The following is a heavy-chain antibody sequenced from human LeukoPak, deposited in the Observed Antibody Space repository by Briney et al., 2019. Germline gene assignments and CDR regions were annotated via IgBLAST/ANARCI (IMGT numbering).Heavy chain of an antibody. J-gene: IGHJ4*02. CDR3: AKGGSRLMYRGSKSSSWYLDY. D-gene: IGHD6-13*01. CDR2: ISGSGGST. CDR1: GFTFSSYA. Sequence: PGGSLRLSCAASGFTFSSYAMSWVRQAPGKGLEWVSAISGSGGSTYYADSVKGRFTISRDNSKNTLYLQMNSLRAEDTAVYYCAKGGSRLMYRGSKSSSWYLDYWGQGTLVTVSS. V-gene: IGHV3-23*01.